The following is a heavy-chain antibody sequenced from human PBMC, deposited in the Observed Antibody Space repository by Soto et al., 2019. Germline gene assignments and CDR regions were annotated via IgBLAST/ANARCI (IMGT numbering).Heavy chain of an antibody. V-gene: IGHV5-10-1*01. J-gene: IGHJ4*02. CDR1: GYSFAGYW. CDR2: IDPSDSQT. Sequence: GESLKISCKGSGYSFAGYWITWVRQKPGKGLEWMGRIDPSDSQTYYSPSFRGHVTISVTKSITTVFLQWSSLRASDTAMYYCARQVYDSDTGPNFQYYFDSWGQGTPVTVSS. CDR3: ARQVYDSDTGPNFQYYFDS. D-gene: IGHD3-22*01.